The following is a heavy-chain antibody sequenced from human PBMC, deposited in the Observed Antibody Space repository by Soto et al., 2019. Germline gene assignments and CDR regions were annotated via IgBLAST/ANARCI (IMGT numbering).Heavy chain of an antibody. D-gene: IGHD6-6*01. J-gene: IGHJ4*02. Sequence: LRLSCAASGFTFDDYAMHWVRQAPGKGLEWGSGISWNSGSIGYADSVKGRFTISRDNAKNSLYLQMNSLRAEDTALYYCAKEISEYSSALAPYFDYCGQGXLVIFSS. CDR3: AKEISEYSSALAPYFDY. CDR1: GFTFDDYA. CDR2: ISWNSGSI. V-gene: IGHV3-9*01.